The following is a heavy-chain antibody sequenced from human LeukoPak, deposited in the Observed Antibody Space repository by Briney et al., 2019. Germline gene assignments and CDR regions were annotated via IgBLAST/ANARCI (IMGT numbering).Heavy chain of an antibody. D-gene: IGHD3-10*01. CDR1: GGSISSSSYY. V-gene: IGHV4-39*01. CDR2: IYYSGST. CDR3: ARHDRGVDY. J-gene: IGHJ4*02. Sequence: SETLSLTCTVSGGSISSSSYYWGWIRQPPGKGLEWIGSIYYSGSTYYNPSLKSRVTISVDTSKNQFSLKLSSVTAADTAVYYYARHDRGVDYWGQGTLVTVSS.